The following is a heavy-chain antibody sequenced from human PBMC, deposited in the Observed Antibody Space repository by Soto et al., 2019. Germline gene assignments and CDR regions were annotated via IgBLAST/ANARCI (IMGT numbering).Heavy chain of an antibody. J-gene: IGHJ4*02. D-gene: IGHD2-15*01. Sequence: WASVKVSCKASGGTFSSYAISWVRQAPGQGLEWMGGIIPIFGTANYAQKFQGRVTITADKSTSTAYMELSSLRSEDTAVYYCARDPPRYCSGGSCYGYWGQGTLVTVSS. V-gene: IGHV1-69*06. CDR2: IIPIFGTA. CDR1: GGTFSSYA. CDR3: ARDPPRYCSGGSCYGY.